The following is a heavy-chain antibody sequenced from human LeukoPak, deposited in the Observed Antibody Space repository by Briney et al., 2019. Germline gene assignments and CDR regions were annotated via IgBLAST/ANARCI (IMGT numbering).Heavy chain of an antibody. D-gene: IGHD3-10*01. CDR1: GFTVGNNY. V-gene: IGHV3-53*04. J-gene: IGHJ4*02. CDR3: ARTKFGGSPYFDY. Sequence: GGSLTLSCAASGFTVGNNYMSCVRQAPGKGLEWVSFLYSGGSTYYADSVKGRFTVSRHNSRNKVFLEMNSLRPEDTAVYYCARTKFGGSPYFDYWGQGTLVTVSS. CDR2: LYSGGST.